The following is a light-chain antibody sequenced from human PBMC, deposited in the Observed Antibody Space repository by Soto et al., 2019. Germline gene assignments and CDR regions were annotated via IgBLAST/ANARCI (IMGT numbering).Light chain of an antibody. J-gene: IGKJ1*01. V-gene: IGKV3-15*01. CDR2: GAS. CDR3: QQYNNWPLT. Sequence: EIVLTQSPGTLSLSPGERATLSCRASQSVSSNLAWDQQKPGQAPRLLIYGASTRATGIPARFSGSGSGTEFTLTISSLQSEDFAVYYCQQYNNWPLTFGQGTKVDIK. CDR1: QSVSSN.